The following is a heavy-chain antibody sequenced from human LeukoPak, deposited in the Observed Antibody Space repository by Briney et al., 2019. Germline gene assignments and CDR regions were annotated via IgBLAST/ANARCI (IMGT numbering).Heavy chain of an antibody. V-gene: IGHV4-4*02. Sequence: SETLSLTCSVSIGSISSSKWWSWVRQSPVKGLEWIGEIYLYGTTNYNPSFTSRVTMSVDRSRNQFSLKLTSVTAADTAVYYCARQKWEQQGRDYYFNGLDVWGPGTTVVVSS. CDR2: IYLYGTT. J-gene: IGHJ6*02. CDR1: IGSISSSKW. CDR3: ARQKWEQQGRDYYFNGLDV. D-gene: IGHD1/OR15-1a*01.